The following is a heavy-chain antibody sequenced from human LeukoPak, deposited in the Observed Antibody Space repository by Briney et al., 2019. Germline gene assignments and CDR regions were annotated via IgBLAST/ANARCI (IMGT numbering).Heavy chain of an antibody. CDR2: ISGSGGST. CDR3: AKADGDYPTPDY. J-gene: IGHJ4*02. V-gene: IGHV3-23*01. D-gene: IGHD4-17*01. CDR1: GFTFSSYA. Sequence: GGSLRLSCAASGFTFSSYAMSWVRQAPGKGLEWVSAISGSGGSTYYADSVKGRFTTSRDNSKNTLYLQMNSLRAEDTAVYYCAKADGDYPTPDYWGQGTLVTVSS.